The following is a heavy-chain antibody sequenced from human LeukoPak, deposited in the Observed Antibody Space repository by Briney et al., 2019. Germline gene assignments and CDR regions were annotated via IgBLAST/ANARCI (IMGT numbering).Heavy chain of an antibody. CDR2: IKTKTDGGAP. J-gene: IGHJ4*02. Sequence: GGSLRLSCAASGFTFNNAWMNWVRQAPGKGLEWVGRIKTKTDGGAPDYPAPVKGRFTISRDDSKTTLYLQMNSLKTEDTAVYYCTTRVVTTNDYWDQGTLVTVSS. CDR1: GFTFNNAW. D-gene: IGHD2-21*02. CDR3: TTRVVTTNDY. V-gene: IGHV3-15*01.